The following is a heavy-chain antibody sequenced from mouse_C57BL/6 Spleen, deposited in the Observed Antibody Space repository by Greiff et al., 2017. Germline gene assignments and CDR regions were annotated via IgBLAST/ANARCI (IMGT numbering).Heavy chain of an antibody. CDR1: GYTFTSYW. Sequence: QVHVKQPGTELVKPGASVKLSCKASGYTFTSYWMHWVKQRPGQGLEWIGNINPSNGGTNYNEKFKSKATLTVDKSSSTAYMQLSSLTSEDSAVYYCARFDGSRFTWFAYWGQGTLVTVSA. V-gene: IGHV1-53*01. CDR2: INPSNGGT. CDR3: ARFDGSRFTWFAY. D-gene: IGHD1-1*01. J-gene: IGHJ3*01.